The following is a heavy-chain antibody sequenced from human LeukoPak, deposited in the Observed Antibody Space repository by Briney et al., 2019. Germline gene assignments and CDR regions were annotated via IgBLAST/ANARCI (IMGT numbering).Heavy chain of an antibody. J-gene: IGHJ4*02. V-gene: IGHV4-39*01. CDR3: ARHVAVAGLFDY. CDR2: IYYSVST. D-gene: IGHD6-19*01. Sequence: SETLSLTCTVSGGSISSSSYYWGWIRQPPGKGLEWIGSIYYSVSTYYNPSLRSRVTISVDTSKNQFSLKLSSVTAADTAVYYCARHVAVAGLFDYWGQGTLVTVSS. CDR1: GGSISSSSYY.